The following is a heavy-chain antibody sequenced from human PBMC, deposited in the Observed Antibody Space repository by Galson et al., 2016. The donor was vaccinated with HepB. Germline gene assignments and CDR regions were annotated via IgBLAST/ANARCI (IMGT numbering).Heavy chain of an antibody. CDR2: ITSSSSTI. D-gene: IGHD3-16*01. V-gene: IGHV3-48*01. CDR1: GIIFGSYS. CDR3: AGGFFQPDY. Sequence: SLRLSCAASGIIFGSYSMNWVRQAPGRGLEWVSYITSSSSTIYYADSVKGRFTISRDNAKNSLYLQMNSLRAEDTAVYYCAGGFFQPDYWGQGTLVTVSS. J-gene: IGHJ4*02.